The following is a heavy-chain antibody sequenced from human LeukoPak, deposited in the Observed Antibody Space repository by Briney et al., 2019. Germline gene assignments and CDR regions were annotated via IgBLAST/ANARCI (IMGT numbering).Heavy chain of an antibody. V-gene: IGHV3-48*02. CDR3: ARVQYDSSGYFLHYFDT. D-gene: IGHD3-22*01. CDR2: ISRSRRTI. Sequence: PGGSLRLSCAASGFTFSSYSMNWVRQAPGKGLEWVSYISRSRRTIYNADSVNGGFTISRDNAKNSLYLQMNSMRDEDTAVYFCARVQYDSSGYFLHYFDTWGQGTLVTVSS. J-gene: IGHJ4*02. CDR1: GFTFSSYS.